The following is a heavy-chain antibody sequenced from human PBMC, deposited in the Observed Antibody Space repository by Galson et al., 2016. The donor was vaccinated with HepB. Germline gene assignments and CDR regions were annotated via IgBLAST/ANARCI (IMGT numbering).Heavy chain of an antibody. J-gene: IGHJ4*02. CDR2: ISDDGSKK. CDR1: GFTFRFWP. CDR3: ASPDYGDRLYFDY. D-gene: IGHD4-17*01. V-gene: IGHV3-30*04. Sequence: SLRLSCAASGFTFRFWPMHWVRQAPGKGLEWVTLISDDGSKKFYADFVKGRFTVSRDNLKNTLYLQMNSLRPEDSAVYYCASPDYGDRLYFDYWGQGPLVSVSS.